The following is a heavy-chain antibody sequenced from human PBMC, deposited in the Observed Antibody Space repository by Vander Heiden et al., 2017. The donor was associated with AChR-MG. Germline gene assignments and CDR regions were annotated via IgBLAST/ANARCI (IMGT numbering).Heavy chain of an antibody. D-gene: IGHD5-18*01. Sequence: QVQLVQSGAEVKKPGASVKVSCKASGYPFTSYAMHWVRQAPGQRLEWMRWINAGNGNTKYSQKFQGRVTITRDTSASTAYMELSSLRSEDTAVYYCARVLDTAMVKVVGWFDPWGQGTLVTVSS. CDR3: ARVLDTAMVKVVGWFDP. J-gene: IGHJ5*02. CDR2: INAGNGNT. V-gene: IGHV1-3*01. CDR1: GYPFTSYA.